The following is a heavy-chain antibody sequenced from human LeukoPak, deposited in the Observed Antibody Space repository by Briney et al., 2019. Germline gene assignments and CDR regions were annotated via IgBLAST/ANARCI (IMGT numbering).Heavy chain of an antibody. CDR3: ANRIRYFDWSPPHFDY. CDR1: GGSISNSNW. Sequence: PSETLSLTCAVSGGSISNSNWWSWVRQPPGKGLEWIGEIDHSGSTNCNPSLRSRVTISVDTSKNQFSLKLNSVTAADTAVYYCANRIRYFDWSPPHFDYWGQGTLVTVSS. CDR2: IDHSGST. V-gene: IGHV4-4*02. J-gene: IGHJ4*02. D-gene: IGHD3-9*01.